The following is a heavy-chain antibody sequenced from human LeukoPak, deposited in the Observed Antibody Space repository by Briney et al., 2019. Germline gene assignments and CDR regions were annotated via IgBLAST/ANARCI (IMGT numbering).Heavy chain of an antibody. CDR2: IYYSGST. D-gene: IGHD2-2*01. CDR3: ARDTCSTSSTMYYYYYYMDV. J-gene: IGHJ6*03. Sequence: SQTLSLTCTVSGGSISSGDYYWSWIRQPPGKGLEWIGYIYYSGSTYYNPSLKSRVTISVDTSKNQFSLKLSSVTAADTAVYYCARDTCSTSSTMYYYYYYMDVWGKGTTVTVSS. V-gene: IGHV4-30-4*08. CDR1: GGSISSGDYY.